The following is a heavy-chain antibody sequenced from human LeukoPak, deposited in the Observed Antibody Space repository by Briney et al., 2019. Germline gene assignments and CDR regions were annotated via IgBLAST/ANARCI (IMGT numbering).Heavy chain of an antibody. CDR2: ISNDGSNE. CDR1: GFTFSSYG. Sequence: GGSLRLSCAASGFTFSSYGMHWVRQAPGKGLEWVAVISNDGSNEYYADSVKGRFTISRDNSKNTLYLQMNSPRAEDTAVYYCAKEREWFGELPLGYWGQGTLVTVSS. D-gene: IGHD3-10*01. J-gene: IGHJ4*02. CDR3: AKEREWFGELPLGY. V-gene: IGHV3-30*18.